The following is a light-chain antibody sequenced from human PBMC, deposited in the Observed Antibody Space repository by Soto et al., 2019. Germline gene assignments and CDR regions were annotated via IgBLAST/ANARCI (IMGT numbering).Light chain of an antibody. V-gene: IGKV3-20*01. CDR2: GVS. CDR3: QQYGDSPLT. J-gene: IGKJ4*01. Sequence: ESVLTQSPCTLSLSPGERATLSCRASQSVTSSYLAWYQQKTGQAPRLLIYGVSSRATGIPDRFSGSGAGTDFTLTISRLEPEDFAVYYCQQYGDSPLTFGGGTKVDI. CDR1: QSVTSSY.